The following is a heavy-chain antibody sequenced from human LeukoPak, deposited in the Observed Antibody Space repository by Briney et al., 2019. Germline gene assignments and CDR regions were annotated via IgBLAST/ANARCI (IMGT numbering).Heavy chain of an antibody. CDR2: GHYTGST. Sequence: SETLSLTCTVSGDSISSYYWNWIRQPPGKGLEWIGYGHYTGSTNYNPSLKSRVTISVDTSKNQFSLKLSSVTAADTAVYYCASTPYYDSSGYSLSDAFDIWGQGTMVTVSS. J-gene: IGHJ3*02. V-gene: IGHV4-59*01. CDR1: GDSISSYY. CDR3: ASTPYYDSSGYSLSDAFDI. D-gene: IGHD3-22*01.